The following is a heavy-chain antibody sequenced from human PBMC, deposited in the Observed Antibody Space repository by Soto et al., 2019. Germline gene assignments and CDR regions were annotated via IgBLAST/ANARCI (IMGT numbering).Heavy chain of an antibody. D-gene: IGHD2-15*01. CDR3: ARGPQDILDH. CDR1: GYTFTSYD. CDR2: MNPSSGNT. J-gene: IGHJ4*02. V-gene: IGHV1-8*01. Sequence: QVQLVQSGAEVKKPGASVKVSCKASGYTFTSYDINWVRQATGQGLEWRGWMNPSSGNTGYAQKFQGRVTMTRNTSIITAYMELSSPGSEHTSVYYCARGPQDILDHWGQGTLVTVSS.